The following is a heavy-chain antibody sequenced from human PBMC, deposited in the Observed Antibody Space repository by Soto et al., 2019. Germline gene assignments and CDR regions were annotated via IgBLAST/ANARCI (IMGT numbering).Heavy chain of an antibody. D-gene: IGHD1-7*01. CDR2: VNDNGGRT. J-gene: IGHJ4*02. V-gene: IGHV3-23*01. Sequence: EGSLRLSCAASGFTFGSYAMSWFRQAPGKGLEWVSTVNDNGGRTFYADSVKGRFTISRDNSRNTLYLQMNSLRADDTAIYYCAKVKTWNYGTDYWGQGTLVTVSS. CDR1: GFTFGSYA. CDR3: AKVKTWNYGTDY.